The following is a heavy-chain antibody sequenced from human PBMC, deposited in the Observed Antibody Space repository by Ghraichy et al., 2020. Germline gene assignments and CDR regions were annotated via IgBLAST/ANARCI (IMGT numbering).Heavy chain of an antibody. CDR2: IRRDGSVT. J-gene: IGHJ4*02. CDR1: GVSFSGNW. V-gene: IGHV3-74*01. CDR3: ARDDYLRY. Sequence: WGSLRLSCVASGVSFSGNWMHWVRQAPGKGLEWVSRIRRDGSVTSYADSVKGRFTISRDNAKNTLYLEMRSLRAEDTAVYYCARDDYLRYWGQGTLVTVTS. D-gene: IGHD2/OR15-2a*01.